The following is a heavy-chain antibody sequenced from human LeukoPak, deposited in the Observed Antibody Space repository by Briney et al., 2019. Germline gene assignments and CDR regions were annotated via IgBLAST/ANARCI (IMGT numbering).Heavy chain of an antibody. CDR1: GYTFTSYD. Sequence: ASVKVSCKASGYTFTSYDINWVRQATGQGLEWMGWMNPNSGNTGYAQKFQGRVTMTRNTSISTAYMELSSLRSEDTAVYYCARGGSPIVVVPAAIHYYYYYYMDVWGKGTTVTVSS. D-gene: IGHD2-2*02. CDR3: ARGGSPIVVVPAAIHYYYYYYMDV. CDR2: MNPNSGNT. V-gene: IGHV1-8*01. J-gene: IGHJ6*03.